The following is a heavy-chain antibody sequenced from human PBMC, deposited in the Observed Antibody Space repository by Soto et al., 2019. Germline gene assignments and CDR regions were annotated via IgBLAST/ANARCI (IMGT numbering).Heavy chain of an antibody. V-gene: IGHV1-24*01. Sequence: ASVKVSCKVSGYTLTELSMHWVRQAPGKGLEWMGGFDPEDGETIYAQKFQGRVTMTEDTSTDTAYMELSSLRSEDTAVYYCATGVQYRYYYDSTNAFDIWGQGTMVTVSS. CDR3: ATGVQYRYYYDSTNAFDI. J-gene: IGHJ3*02. D-gene: IGHD3-22*01. CDR1: GYTLTELS. CDR2: FDPEDGET.